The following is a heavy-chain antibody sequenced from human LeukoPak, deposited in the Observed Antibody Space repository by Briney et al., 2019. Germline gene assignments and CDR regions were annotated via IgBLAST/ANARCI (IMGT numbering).Heavy chain of an antibody. CDR1: EFTVSSNY. D-gene: IGHD3-22*01. CDR2: IYSGGST. CDR3: ARDSYYYDSSGYPPYYYYYYGMDV. V-gene: IGHV3-53*01. J-gene: IGHJ6*02. Sequence: GGSLRLSCAASEFTVSSNYMSWVRQAPGKGLEWVSVIYSGGSTYYADSVKGRFTISRDNSKNTLYLQMNSLRAEDTAVYYCARDSYYYDSSGYPPYYYYYYGMDVWGQGTTVTVSS.